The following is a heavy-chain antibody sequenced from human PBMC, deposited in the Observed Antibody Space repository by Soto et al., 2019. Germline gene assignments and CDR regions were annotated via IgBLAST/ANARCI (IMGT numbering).Heavy chain of an antibody. J-gene: IGHJ4*02. CDR1: GFTFSSSA. Sequence: EVQLLESGGGLVQPGGSLRLSCAASGFTFSSSAMSWVRQAPGKGLECVSVITGSGDTTHYADSVKGRFTISRDNSKNTLSLQMHSVRAEDTALYYFAKVRVGSPMGTFDSWGQGTLVTVSS. CDR2: ITGSGDTT. V-gene: IGHV3-23*01. CDR3: AKVRVGSPMGTFDS. D-gene: IGHD1-26*01.